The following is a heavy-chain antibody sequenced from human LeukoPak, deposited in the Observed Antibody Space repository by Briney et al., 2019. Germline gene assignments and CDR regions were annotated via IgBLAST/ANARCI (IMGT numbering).Heavy chain of an antibody. J-gene: IGHJ6*02. CDR1: GYTFTSYD. CDR2: MNPNSGNT. D-gene: IGHD1-26*01. V-gene: IGHV1-8*01. Sequence: GASVKVSCKASGYTFTSYDINWVRQATGQGLEWMGWMNPNSGNTGYAQKFQGRVTMTRNTSISTAYMELSSLRSEDTAVYYCARGSVGNYFYYYYYGMDVWGQGTTVTVSS. CDR3: ARGSVGNYFYYYYYGMDV.